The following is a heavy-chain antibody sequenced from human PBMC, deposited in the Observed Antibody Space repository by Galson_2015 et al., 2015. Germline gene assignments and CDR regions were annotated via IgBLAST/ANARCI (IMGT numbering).Heavy chain of an antibody. V-gene: IGHV3-30*19. D-gene: IGHD2-2*01. CDR2: IWYDGSNK. Sequence: SLRLSCAASGFPFSTYGMHWVRQAPGKGLEWVAVIWYDGSNKYYADSVKGRFTISRDNSKNTLYLQMNSLRAEDTAVYYCARDGGYQAPRELGYWGQGTLVTVSS. CDR1: GFPFSTYG. J-gene: IGHJ4*02. CDR3: ARDGGYQAPRELGY.